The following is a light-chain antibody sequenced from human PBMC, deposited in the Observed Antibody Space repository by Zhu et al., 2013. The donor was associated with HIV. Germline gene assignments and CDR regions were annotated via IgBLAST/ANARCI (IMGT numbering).Light chain of an antibody. V-gene: IGKV3-20*01. CDR1: QGASSGY. Sequence: EIVLTQSPGTLSLSPGERATLSCRASQGASSGYLAWYQQKPGQAPRLLIYGASSRATGIPDRFSGSGSGTDFTLTISRLEPEDFAVYYCQQYGSSPPTFGQGTKVEIK. J-gene: IGKJ1*01. CDR3: QQYGSSPPT. CDR2: GAS.